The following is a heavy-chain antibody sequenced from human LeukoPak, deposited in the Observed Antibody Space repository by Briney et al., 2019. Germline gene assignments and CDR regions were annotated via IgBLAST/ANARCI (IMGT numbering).Heavy chain of an antibody. CDR1: GGSISSGGYY. Sequence: PSETLSLTCTVSGGSISSGGYYWSWIRQHPGKGLEWIGYIYYSGSTYYNPSLKSRVTISVDTSKNQFSLKLSSVTAADTAVYYCAVGKCSSTSCSRSRIGSWGQGTLVTVSS. V-gene: IGHV4-31*03. CDR3: AVGKCSSTSCSRSRIGS. CDR2: IYYSGST. D-gene: IGHD2-2*01. J-gene: IGHJ4*02.